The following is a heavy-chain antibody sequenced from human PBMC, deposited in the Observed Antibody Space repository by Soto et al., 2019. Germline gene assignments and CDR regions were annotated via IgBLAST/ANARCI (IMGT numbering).Heavy chain of an antibody. D-gene: IGHD3-3*01. Sequence: GGSLRLSCATSGFNFSVYSMNWVRQAPGKGLEWISYISSSGGRRYYADSVRGRFIVSRDNAKNSLFLQLNTLRVEDTAVYYCARANYDPIMNWFDPWGQGTLVTVSS. CDR2: ISSSGGRR. J-gene: IGHJ5*02. CDR1: GFNFSVYS. CDR3: ARANYDPIMNWFDP. V-gene: IGHV3-48*01.